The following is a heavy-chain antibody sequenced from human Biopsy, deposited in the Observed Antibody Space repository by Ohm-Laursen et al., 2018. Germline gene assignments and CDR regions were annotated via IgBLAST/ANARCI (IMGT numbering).Heavy chain of an antibody. V-gene: IGHV3-53*01. Sequence: SLRLSCSASGITVNDHYMSWVRQAPGKGLEWVSSLHDRGVTYYADSVKGRFTISEDNSKNTLYLQMNGLRAGDTAVYFCQGGHLPPGQFYGVDAWGQGTTVTVSS. D-gene: IGHD3-16*01. J-gene: IGHJ6*02. CDR3: QGGHLPPGQFYGVDA. CDR2: LHDRGVT. CDR1: GITVNDHY.